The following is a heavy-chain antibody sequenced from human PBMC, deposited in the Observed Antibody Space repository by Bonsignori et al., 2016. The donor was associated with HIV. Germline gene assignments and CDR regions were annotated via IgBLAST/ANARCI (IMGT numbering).Heavy chain of an antibody. CDR3: ARVSGVAKLGAFDV. J-gene: IGHJ3*01. CDR2: INSDGSST. Sequence: GGSLRLSCAASGFTFSSYWMHWVRQAPGKGLVWVSRINSDGSSTSYADSVKGRFTISRDNAKNTLYLQMNSLRAEDTAVYYCARVSGVAKLGAFDVWGQGTMVTVSS. D-gene: IGHD3-3*01. CDR1: GFTFSSYW. V-gene: IGHV3-74*01.